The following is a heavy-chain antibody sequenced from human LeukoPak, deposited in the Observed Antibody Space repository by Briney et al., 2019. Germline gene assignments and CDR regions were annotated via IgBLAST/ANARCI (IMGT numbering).Heavy chain of an antibody. D-gene: IGHD3-10*01. CDR1: GYTFTSYA. CDR3: ARDQLTMVRGVTHASLYY. V-gene: IGHV7-4-1*02. J-gene: IGHJ4*02. CDR2: INTNTGNP. Sequence: EASVKVSCKASGYTFTSYAMNWVRQAPGQGLEWMGWINTNTGNPTYAQGFTGRFVFSLDTSVSTAYLQISSLKAEDTAVYYCARDQLTMVRGVTHASLYYWGQGTLVTVSS.